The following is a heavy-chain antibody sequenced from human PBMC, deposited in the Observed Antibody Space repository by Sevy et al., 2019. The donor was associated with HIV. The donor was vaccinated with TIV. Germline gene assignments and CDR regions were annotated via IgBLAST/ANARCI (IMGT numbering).Heavy chain of an antibody. D-gene: IGHD6-13*01. J-gene: IGHJ5*02. CDR3: ARQAGAAVWFDP. CDR1: GYSISSGYY. V-gene: IGHV4-38-2*01. CDR2: IYHSGST. Sequence: SETLSLTCAVSGYSISSGYYWGWIRQPPGKGLEWIGSIYHSGSTYYNPSLKSRVTISVDTSKNQFSLKLSSVTAADTAVYYCARQAGAAVWFDPWGQGTLVTDSS.